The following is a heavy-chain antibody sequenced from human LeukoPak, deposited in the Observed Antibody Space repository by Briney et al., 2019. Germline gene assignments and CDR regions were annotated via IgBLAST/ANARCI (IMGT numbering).Heavy chain of an antibody. CDR1: GGSFSGNY. Sequence: LETLSLTCAVYGGSFSGNYWIWIRQPPGKGLEWIGEINHSGSTNYNPSLKSRVTMSVDTSKNQISLKLSSVTAADTAVYYCASSITMVRGATGAIDYWGQGTLVTVSS. J-gene: IGHJ4*02. CDR3: ASSITMVRGATGAIDY. D-gene: IGHD3-10*01. CDR2: INHSGST. V-gene: IGHV4-34*01.